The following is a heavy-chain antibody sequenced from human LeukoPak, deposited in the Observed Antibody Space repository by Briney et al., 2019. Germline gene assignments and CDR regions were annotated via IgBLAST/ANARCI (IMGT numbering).Heavy chain of an antibody. J-gene: IGHJ4*02. CDR2: IHYTGTT. CDR1: GASMTDYY. CDR3: ARDLASVYSYGPFDY. D-gene: IGHD5-18*01. Sequence: SETLSLTCSVSGASMTDYYWTWVRQPPGKGLEWIGYIHYTGTTDYNPSLKSRVTMSVDTSKNQFSLKLSSVTAADTAVYYCARDLASVYSYGPFDYWGQGTLVTVSS. V-gene: IGHV4-59*12.